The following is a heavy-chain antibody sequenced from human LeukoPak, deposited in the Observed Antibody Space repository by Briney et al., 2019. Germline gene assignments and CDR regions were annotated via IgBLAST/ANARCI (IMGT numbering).Heavy chain of an antibody. V-gene: IGHV4-34*01. CDR3: ARARRYYGSGSVFDY. CDR1: GGSFSGYY. J-gene: IGHJ4*02. Sequence: SETLSLTCAVYGGSFSGYYWRWIRQPPGKGLEWIGEINHSGSTNYNPSLKSRVTISVDTSKNQFYLKLSSVTAADTAVYYCARARRYYGSGSVFDYWGQGTLVTVSS. D-gene: IGHD3-10*01. CDR2: INHSGST.